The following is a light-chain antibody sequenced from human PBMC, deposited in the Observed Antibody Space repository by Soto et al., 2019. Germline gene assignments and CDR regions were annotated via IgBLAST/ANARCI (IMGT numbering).Light chain of an antibody. J-gene: IGKJ3*01. CDR1: QDTDHY. Sequence: IQSTPSPSTLTACLLDRGTITCRASQDTDHYLNWYQHKPGKAPKLLIYDASSLETGVPPGFSGGGSGTDFTLTINNLQPEDVATYKCQQSLNLPLTFGHGSKVDIK. CDR2: DAS. CDR3: QQSLNLPLT. V-gene: IGKV1-33*01.